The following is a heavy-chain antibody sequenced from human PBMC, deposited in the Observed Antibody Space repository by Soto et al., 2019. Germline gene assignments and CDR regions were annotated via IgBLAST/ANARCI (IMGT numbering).Heavy chain of an antibody. V-gene: IGHV3-23*01. CDR2: ISGSGGST. Sequence: GGSLRLSCAASGFTFSSYAMSWVRQAPGKGLEWVSAISGSGGSTYYAASVKGRFTISRDNSKNTLYLQMNSLRAEDTAVYYCAKGTTYDYGDAWDAFDIWGQGTMVTVSS. CDR3: AKGTTYDYGDAWDAFDI. D-gene: IGHD4-17*01. CDR1: GFTFSSYA. J-gene: IGHJ3*02.